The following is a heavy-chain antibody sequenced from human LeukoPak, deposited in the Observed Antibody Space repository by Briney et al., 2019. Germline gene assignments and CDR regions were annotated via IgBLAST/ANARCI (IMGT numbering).Heavy chain of an antibody. D-gene: IGHD4-17*01. J-gene: IGHJ3*02. Sequence: PGGSLRLSCADSGFTFDDYGMSWVRHAPGKGLEWVSGINWNGGSTGYADSVKGRFTISRGNSKNTLYLQMNSPRADDTAVYYCARARAPVTRISSFDIWGQGTMVTVSS. V-gene: IGHV3-20*04. CDR1: GFTFDDYG. CDR3: ARARAPVTRISSFDI. CDR2: INWNGGST.